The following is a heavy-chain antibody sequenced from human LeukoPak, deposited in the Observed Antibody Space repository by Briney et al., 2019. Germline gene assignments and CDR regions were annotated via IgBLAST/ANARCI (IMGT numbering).Heavy chain of an antibody. CDR1: GFTVSGNY. Sequence: GGSLRLSCAASGFTVSGNYMSWVRQAPGKGLEWVSVIYSGANTYYADSVKGRFTISTDASKNTLYVQMNSLRAEDTAVYYCARDYYYDSSGYSDEDWFDPWGQGTLVTVSS. J-gene: IGHJ5*02. V-gene: IGHV3-53*01. CDR3: ARDYYYDSSGYSDEDWFDP. D-gene: IGHD3-22*01. CDR2: IYSGANT.